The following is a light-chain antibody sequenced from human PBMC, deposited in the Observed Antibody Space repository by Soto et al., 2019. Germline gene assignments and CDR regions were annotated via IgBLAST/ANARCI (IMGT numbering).Light chain of an antibody. J-gene: IGLJ1*01. Sequence: QSSLTQPASVSDSPGQSITISCTGTSSDVGGSNFFSWYQQHPGKPPKLIIYDVANRPSGVYNRFSGSKSGSTASLIISRLQTEDEADYYCVSYTSSXTYVFGTGTKVXV. CDR2: DVA. V-gene: IGLV2-14*03. CDR1: SSDVGGSNF. CDR3: VSYTSSXTYV.